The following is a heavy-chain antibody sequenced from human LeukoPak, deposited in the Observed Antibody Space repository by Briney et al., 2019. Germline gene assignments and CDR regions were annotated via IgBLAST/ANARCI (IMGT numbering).Heavy chain of an antibody. CDR3: ARDYNWNPPDY. D-gene: IGHD1-1*01. Sequence: GGSLRLSCADSGFTFSSHWMHWVRQAPGKGLVWVSRINSDGSITTYADSAQGRFTISRDNAKNTLYLQMNSLRVEDTAVYYCARDYNWNPPDYWGQGTLVTVSS. CDR2: INSDGSIT. J-gene: IGHJ4*02. V-gene: IGHV3-74*01. CDR1: GFTFSSHW.